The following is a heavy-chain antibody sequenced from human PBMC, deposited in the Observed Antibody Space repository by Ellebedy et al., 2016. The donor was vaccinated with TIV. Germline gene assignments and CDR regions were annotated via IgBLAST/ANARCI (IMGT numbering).Heavy chain of an antibody. CDR1: GYTFTSYY. CDR3: ARDMTTVTTGYYYYYGMDV. V-gene: IGHV1-46*01. D-gene: IGHD4-11*01. Sequence: ASVKVSXXASGYTFTSYYMHWVRQAPGQGLEWMGIINPSGGSTSYAQKFQGRVTMTRDTSTSTVYMELSSLRSEDTAVYYCARDMTTVTTGYYYYYGMDVWGQGTTVTVSS. CDR2: INPSGGST. J-gene: IGHJ6*02.